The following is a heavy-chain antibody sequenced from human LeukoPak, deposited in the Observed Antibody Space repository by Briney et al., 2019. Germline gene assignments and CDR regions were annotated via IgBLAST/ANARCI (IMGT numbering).Heavy chain of an antibody. CDR1: GFTFSSYG. CDR2: ISYDGSNK. D-gene: IGHD3-10*01. CDR3: AEDGVTGSGSSYFDY. V-gene: IGHV3-30*18. Sequence: GGSLRLSCAASGFTFSSYGMHWVRQAPGKGLEWVAVISYDGSNKYYADSVKGRFTISRDNFKNTLYLQMNSLRAEDTAVYYCAEDGVTGSGSSYFDYWGQGTLVTVSS. J-gene: IGHJ4*02.